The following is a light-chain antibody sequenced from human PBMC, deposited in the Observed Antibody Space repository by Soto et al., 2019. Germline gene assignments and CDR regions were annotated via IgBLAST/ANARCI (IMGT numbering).Light chain of an antibody. J-gene: IGKJ1*01. CDR1: QDISTS. Sequence: DIQLTQSPSSLSASIGDSVTITCQASQDISTSLNWYHRRPGKAPKLLLHTVSRLQSGVPSRFSGSGSGTNFSLTISRLQPEDFATYYCQQSYDTPRTFGQGTKVEIK. CDR2: TVS. V-gene: IGKV1-39*01. CDR3: QQSYDTPRT.